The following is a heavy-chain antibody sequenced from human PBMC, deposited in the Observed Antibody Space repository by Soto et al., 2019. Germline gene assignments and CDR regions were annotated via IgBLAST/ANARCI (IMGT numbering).Heavy chain of an antibody. V-gene: IGHV5-10-1*01. CDR2: IDPSDSYT. J-gene: IGHJ6*02. Sequence: PGESLKISCQGSGYRFTSYWISWVRQMPGKGLEWMGRIDPSDSYTNYSPSFQGHVTISADKSISTAYLQWSSLKASDTAMYYCARPGWNYYYYGMDVWGQGTTVTVSS. CDR3: ARPGWNYYYYGMDV. CDR1: GYRFTSYW. D-gene: IGHD6-19*01.